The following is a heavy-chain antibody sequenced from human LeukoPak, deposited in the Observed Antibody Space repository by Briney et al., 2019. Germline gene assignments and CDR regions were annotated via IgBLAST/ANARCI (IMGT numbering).Heavy chain of an antibody. V-gene: IGHV1-2*02. D-gene: IGHD5-12*01. CDR1: GYTFTGYY. Sequence: DSVTVSCKASGYTFTGYYMHWVRQAPGQGLEWMGWTNPNSGGTNYAQKFQGRVTMTRHTSISTAYMELSRLRSDDTAVYYCARSARWLRFCGHYGGQGTLVTVSS. CDR2: TNPNSGGT. J-gene: IGHJ4*02. CDR3: ARSARWLRFCGHY.